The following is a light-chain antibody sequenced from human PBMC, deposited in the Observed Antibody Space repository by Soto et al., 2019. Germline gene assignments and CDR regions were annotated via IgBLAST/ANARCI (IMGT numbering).Light chain of an antibody. CDR3: QQRSNWPPSWP. CDR1: QSVSSY. J-gene: IGKJ1*01. CDR2: DAS. Sequence: EILLTQSPATLSLSPGERATLSCRASQSVSSYLAWYQQKPGQAPRLLIYDASNRATGIPARFSGSGSGTDFTLTISSLEPEDFAVYYCQQRSNWPPSWPFGQGTKVDIK. V-gene: IGKV3-11*01.